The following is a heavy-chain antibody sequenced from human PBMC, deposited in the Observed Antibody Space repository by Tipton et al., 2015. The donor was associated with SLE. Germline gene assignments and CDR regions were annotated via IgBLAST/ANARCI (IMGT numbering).Heavy chain of an antibody. V-gene: IGHV4-31*03. J-gene: IGHJ3*02. CDR1: GGSLSSGGYF. D-gene: IGHD2-2*01. Sequence: TLSLTCTVSGGSLSSGGYFWSGIRQHPGKGLEWIGYIYYSGSTYYDPSLKSRVTISVDTSKNQFSLKLSSVTAADTAVYYCASCSRSDAFDIWGQGTMATVSS. CDR3: ASCSRSDAFDI. CDR2: IYYSGST.